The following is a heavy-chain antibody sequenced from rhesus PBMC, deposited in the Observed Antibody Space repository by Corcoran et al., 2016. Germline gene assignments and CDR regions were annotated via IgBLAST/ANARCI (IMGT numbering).Heavy chain of an antibody. CDR2: ISYTGRT. CDR3: ARHPVGGYSSD. Sequence: QVQLQESGPGLMKPSETLSLTCAVSGGPISSSYYYWGWIRQAPRKGREWIGYISYTGRTRDNPSLKSGVTMSRDTSKNQFSLKLSSVTAADTAVYYCARHPVGGYSSDWGQGVLVTVSS. J-gene: IGHJ4*01. D-gene: IGHD6-31*01. CDR1: GGPISSSYYY. V-gene: IGHV4-122*02.